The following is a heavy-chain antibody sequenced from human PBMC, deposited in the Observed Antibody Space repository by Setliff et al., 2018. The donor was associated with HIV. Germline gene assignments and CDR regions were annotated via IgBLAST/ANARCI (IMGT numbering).Heavy chain of an antibody. J-gene: IGHJ3*02. Sequence: GASVKVSCKTSGGTLSNYVITWVRQAPGQGLEWMGMIIPMYNIPAYAQKFQGRVTFTADESTSTAYMELSSLSSEDTAVYYRARDQTGVTAAAFGGGSAWSDEGFDIWGQGTMVTVSS. D-gene: IGHD6-19*01. V-gene: IGHV1-69*13. CDR3: ARDQTGVTAAAFGGGSAWSDEGFDI. CDR1: GGTLSNYV. CDR2: IIPMYNIP.